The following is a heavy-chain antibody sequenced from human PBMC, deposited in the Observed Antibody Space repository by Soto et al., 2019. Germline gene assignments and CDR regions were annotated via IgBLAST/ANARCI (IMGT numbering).Heavy chain of an antibody. J-gene: IGHJ5*02. D-gene: IGHD3-3*01. CDR2: IYYSGST. Sequence: SETLSLTCTVSGGSISSYYWSWIRQPPGKGLEWIGYIYYSGSTNYTPSLKIRFTISVDTSKNHFSLKLSFVPPADTAVYYCASFPRNYYDFWSGYSNNWFDPWGQGTLVTVSS. V-gene: IGHV4-59*08. CDR3: ASFPRNYYDFWSGYSNNWFDP. CDR1: GGSISSYY.